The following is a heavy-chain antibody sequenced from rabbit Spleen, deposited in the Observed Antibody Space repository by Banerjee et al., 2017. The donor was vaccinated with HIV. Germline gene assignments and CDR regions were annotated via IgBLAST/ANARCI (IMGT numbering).Heavy chain of an antibody. CDR2: IYTGGGTT. CDR3: ARDLAGVIGWNFGW. CDR1: GIDFSARYY. J-gene: IGHJ4*01. V-gene: IGHV1S40*01. Sequence: QSLEESGGDLVKPGASLTLTCKASGIDFSARYYICWVRQAPGKGLEWIGCIYTGGGTTYYASWAKGRFTVSITSSTTVTLQMTSQTAADTATYFCARDLAGVIGWNFGWWGQGTLVTVS. D-gene: IGHD4-1*01.